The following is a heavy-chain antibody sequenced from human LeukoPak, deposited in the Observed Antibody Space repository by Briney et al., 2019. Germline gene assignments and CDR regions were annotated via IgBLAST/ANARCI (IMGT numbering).Heavy chain of an antibody. CDR3: ARLRVVVVPAPQWFDP. CDR1: GYSFTSSW. V-gene: IGHV5-51*01. D-gene: IGHD2-2*01. J-gene: IGHJ5*02. Sequence: GESLKISCKGSGYSFTSSWIGWVRQIPGKGLEWMGIIYPGDSDTRYSPSFQGQVTISADKSISTAYLQWSSLKASDTAMYYSARLRVVVVPAPQWFDPWGQGTLVTVSS. CDR2: IYPGDSDT.